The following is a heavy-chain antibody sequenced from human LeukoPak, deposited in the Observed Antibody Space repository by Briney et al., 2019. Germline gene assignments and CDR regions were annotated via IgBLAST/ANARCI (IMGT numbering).Heavy chain of an antibody. CDR1: GFTFSSYP. CDR2: ISSNGDNT. D-gene: IGHD6-13*01. CDR3: ARVRGSSYYYMDV. J-gene: IGHJ6*03. V-gene: IGHV3-64*01. Sequence: GGSLRLSCAAPGFTFSSYPMHWVRQAPGKGLEYVSTISSNGDNTYYANSVKGRFTISRDNSKNTLYLQMGSLRGEDMAVYYCARVRGSSYYYMDVWGKGTTVTVSS.